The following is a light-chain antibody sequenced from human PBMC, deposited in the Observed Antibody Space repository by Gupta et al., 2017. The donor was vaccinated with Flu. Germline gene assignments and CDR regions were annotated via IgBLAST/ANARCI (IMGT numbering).Light chain of an antibody. CDR1: QDGRDY. CDR3: QQSYTLPT. J-gene: IGKJ1*01. V-gene: IGKV1-39*01. CDR2: LIS. Sequence: VGGRVTISCRARQDGRDYLKWYQQIAGRATKPLIFLISSLHSVVPTMCTGSGSGTDFTLIISSLQPEYVTTYYCQQSYTLPTFGQGTRVEI.